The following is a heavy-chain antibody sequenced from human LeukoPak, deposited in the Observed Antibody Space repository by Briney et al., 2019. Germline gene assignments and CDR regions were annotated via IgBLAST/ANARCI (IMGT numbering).Heavy chain of an antibody. CDR3: ARDIDSSGYYGGVDY. CDR1: GFTFSSYA. J-gene: IGHJ4*02. Sequence: PGGSLRLSCAASGFTFSSYAMSWVRQAPGKGLEWVAVISYDGSNKYYADSVKGRFTISRDNSKNTLYLQMNSLRAEDTAVYYCARDIDSSGYYGGVDYWGQGTLVTVSS. D-gene: IGHD3-22*01. V-gene: IGHV3-30-3*01. CDR2: ISYDGSNK.